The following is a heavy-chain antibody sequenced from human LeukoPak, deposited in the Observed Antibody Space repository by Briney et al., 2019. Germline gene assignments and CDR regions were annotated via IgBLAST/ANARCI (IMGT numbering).Heavy chain of an antibody. D-gene: IGHD3-10*01. CDR2: IKQDESEK. V-gene: IGHV3-7*01. CDR1: GFTFSGYW. Sequence: GGSLRLSCAASGFTFSGYWMMWVRQAPGKGLEWVANIKQDESEKYYVDSVKGRFTISRDNAKNSLYLQMNSLRAEDTAVYYCARPSWTSGSYFDYWGQGALVIVSS. CDR3: ARPSWTSGSYFDY. J-gene: IGHJ4*02.